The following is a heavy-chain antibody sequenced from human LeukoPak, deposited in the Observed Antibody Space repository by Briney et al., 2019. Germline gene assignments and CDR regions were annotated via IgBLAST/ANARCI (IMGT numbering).Heavy chain of an antibody. CDR2: IYYSGST. V-gene: IGHV4-39*01. CDR3: AGTQARYCSSTSCYVWVPLDY. D-gene: IGHD2-2*01. J-gene: IGHJ4*02. Sequence: PSQTLSLTCAVSGGSISSSSYYWGWIRQPPGKGLEWIGSIYYSGSTYYNPSLKSRVTISVDTSKNQFSLKLSSVTAADTAVYYCAGTQARYCSSTSCYVWVPLDYWGQGTLVTVSS. CDR1: GGSISSSSYY.